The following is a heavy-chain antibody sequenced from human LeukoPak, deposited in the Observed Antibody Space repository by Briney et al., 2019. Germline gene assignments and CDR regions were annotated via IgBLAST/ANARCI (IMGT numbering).Heavy chain of an antibody. V-gene: IGHV1-69*04. CDR3: ARSDLEYCSSTSCYSLSPWFDP. CDR1: GGTFSSYA. Sequence: ASVKVSCKASGGTFSSYAISWVRQAPGQGLEWMGRIIPILGIANYAQKFQGRVTITADKSTSTAYMELSSLRSEDTAVYYCARSDLEYCSSTSCYSLSPWFDPWGQGTLVTVSS. CDR2: IIPILGIA. J-gene: IGHJ5*02. D-gene: IGHD2-2*02.